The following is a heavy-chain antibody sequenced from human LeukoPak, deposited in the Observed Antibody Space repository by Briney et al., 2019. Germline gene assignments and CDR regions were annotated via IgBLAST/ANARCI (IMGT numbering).Heavy chain of an antibody. J-gene: IGHJ3*02. D-gene: IGHD6-19*01. CDR1: GFTFSSYG. V-gene: IGHV3-33*06. CDR3: AKDLGSGWYDGGAFDI. Sequence: GGSLRLSCAASGFTFSSYGMHWVRQAPGKGLEGVAVIWYDGSNKYYADSVKGRFTISRDNSKNTLYLQMNSLRAEDTAVYYCAKDLGSGWYDGGAFDIWGQGTIVTVSS. CDR2: IWYDGSNK.